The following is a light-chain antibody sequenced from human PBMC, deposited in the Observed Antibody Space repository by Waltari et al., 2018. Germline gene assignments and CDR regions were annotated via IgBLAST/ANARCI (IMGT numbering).Light chain of an antibody. V-gene: IGLV2-11*01. J-gene: IGLJ2*01. CDR1: SSDVGGSNY. Sequence: QSALAQPRSVSGSPGQSVTISCTGSSSDVGGSNYVSWYQQHPGKAPNLMIYDVTKRPSGVQDRFSASKSANTASRTISGLQAEDEADYYCCSYAGSYTVVFGGGTKLTVL. CDR2: DVT. CDR3: CSYAGSYTVV.